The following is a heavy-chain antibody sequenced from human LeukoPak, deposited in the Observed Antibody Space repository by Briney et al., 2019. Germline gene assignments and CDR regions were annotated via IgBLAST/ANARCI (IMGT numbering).Heavy chain of an antibody. CDR3: ARTVKSEGSSGYYMDV. D-gene: IGHD1-14*01. CDR1: GFTFSSYA. CDR2: ISGSGGST. Sequence: GGSLRLSCAASGFTFSSYAMSWVRQAPGKGLEWVSAISGSGGSTYYADSVKGRFTISRDNAKNSLYPQMNSLRAEDTAVYYCARTVKSEGSSGYYMDVWGKGTTVTVSS. J-gene: IGHJ6*03. V-gene: IGHV3-23*01.